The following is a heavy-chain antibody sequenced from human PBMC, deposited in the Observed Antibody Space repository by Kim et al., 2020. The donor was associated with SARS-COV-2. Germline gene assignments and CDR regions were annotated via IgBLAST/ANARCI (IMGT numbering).Heavy chain of an antibody. Sequence: ASVKVSCKASGYTFTGYYIQWLRQAPGQGLEWVGWINPASGGTNYAQKFQGRVTMTRDTSISTAYLEVTSDDTALFYCARQRFGWGTDGSVFDIWGQGTLVSVSS. J-gene: IGHJ3*02. CDR1: GYTFTGYY. CDR2: INPASGGT. V-gene: IGHV1-2*02. D-gene: IGHD3-22*01. CDR3: ARQRFGWGTDGSVFDI.